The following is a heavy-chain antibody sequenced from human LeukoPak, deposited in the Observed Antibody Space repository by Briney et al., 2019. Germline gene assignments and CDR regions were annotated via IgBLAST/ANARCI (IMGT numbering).Heavy chain of an antibody. CDR3: AKDGATGSHNWLDP. CDR2: ISASGVTT. V-gene: IGHV3-23*01. Sequence: GGSLRLSCAASGFTFSSYCMSGVRQAPGKGLEWVSTISASGVTTHYADSVKGRFTISRDDSKNTLYLHMNSLRVGDTAVYYCAKDGATGSHNWLDPWGQGTLVTVSS. J-gene: IGHJ5*02. CDR1: GFTFSSYC. D-gene: IGHD3-10*01.